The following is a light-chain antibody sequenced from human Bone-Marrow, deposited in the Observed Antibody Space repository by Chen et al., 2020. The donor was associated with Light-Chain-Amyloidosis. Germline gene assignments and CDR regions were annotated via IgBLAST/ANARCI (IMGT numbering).Light chain of an antibody. Sequence: SYELTQPPSVSVSPGHTARITCSGDDLPTKYAYWYQQKPGQDPVLVIQTDTERPSGISERFSGSSSGTTATLTISGVQAEDEADYHCQSADSSGTYEVIFGGGTKLTVL. J-gene: IGLJ2*01. V-gene: IGLV3-25*03. CDR1: DLPTKY. CDR2: TDT. CDR3: QSADSSGTYEVI.